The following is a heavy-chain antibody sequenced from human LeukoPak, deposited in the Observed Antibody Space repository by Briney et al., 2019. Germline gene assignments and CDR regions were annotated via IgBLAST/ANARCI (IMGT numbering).Heavy chain of an antibody. CDR2: ISFDGSNE. V-gene: IGHV3-30*09. CDR3: TLFNH. J-gene: IGHJ5*02. Sequence: PGGSLRLSCAASGFTFSNYVVHWVRRAPGKGLEWVGVISFDGSNEYYANSVKGRFAISRDNSKNTLYLQMNSLRAEDTAVYYCTLFNHWGQGTLVTVSS. CDR1: GFTFSNYV.